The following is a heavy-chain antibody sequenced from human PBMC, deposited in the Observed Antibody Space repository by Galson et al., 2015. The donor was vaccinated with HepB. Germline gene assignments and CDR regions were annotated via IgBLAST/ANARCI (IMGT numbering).Heavy chain of an antibody. CDR1: GYIFTNYW. Sequence: QSGAEVKKPGESLRISCKGSGYIFTNYWISWVRQMPGKGLEWMGSIDPSDSYTNNSPSFQGHVTISADRSINTAYLQWSSLKASDTAMYYCARSSGYSSNWFPLAFDYWGQGALVTVSS. D-gene: IGHD6-13*01. J-gene: IGHJ4*02. V-gene: IGHV5-10-1*01. CDR3: ARSSGYSSNWFPLAFDY. CDR2: IDPSDSYT.